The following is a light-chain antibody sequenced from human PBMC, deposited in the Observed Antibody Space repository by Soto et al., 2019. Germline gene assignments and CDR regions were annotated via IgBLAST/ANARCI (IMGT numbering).Light chain of an antibody. CDR1: SSVVGGYNY. V-gene: IGLV2-14*01. CDR3: SSYTSSSIYV. CDR2: DVS. Sequence: QSALTQPASVSGAPGKAITISWTGTSSVVGGYNYVSWSQQPPGKASKLMIYDVSNRPSGVSNRFFGSKSGNTASLTISGLQAEDEADYYCSSYTSSSIYVFGTGTKVTVL. J-gene: IGLJ1*01.